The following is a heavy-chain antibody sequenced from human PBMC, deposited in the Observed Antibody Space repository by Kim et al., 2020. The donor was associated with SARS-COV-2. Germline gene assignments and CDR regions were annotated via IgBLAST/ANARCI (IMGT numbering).Heavy chain of an antibody. CDR3: ARFSSGTYKGFDI. J-gene: IGHJ3*02. V-gene: IGHV3-48*03. CDR1: GFTFSSYE. Sequence: GGSLRLSCAASGFTFSSYELNWVRQAPGKGLEWFSYISNGGYTIYYADSVRGRFTISRDNAENSLYLQMNNLRAEDTAVYYCARFSSGTYKGFDIWGQGTMVTVSS. D-gene: IGHD3-10*01. CDR2: ISNGGYTI.